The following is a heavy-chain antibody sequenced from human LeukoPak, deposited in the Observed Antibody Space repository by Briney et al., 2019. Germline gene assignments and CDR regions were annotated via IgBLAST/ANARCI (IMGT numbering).Heavy chain of an antibody. CDR2: IYYSGST. CDR3: ARTPGYDILTGYP. Sequence: SETLSLTCTVSGGSISSSSYYWGWIRQPPGKGLEWIGSIYYSGSTYYNPSLKSRVTISVDTSKNQFSLKLSSVTAADTAVYYCARTPGYDILTGYPWGQGTLVTVSS. V-gene: IGHV4-39*07. D-gene: IGHD3-9*01. CDR1: GGSISSSSYY. J-gene: IGHJ5*02.